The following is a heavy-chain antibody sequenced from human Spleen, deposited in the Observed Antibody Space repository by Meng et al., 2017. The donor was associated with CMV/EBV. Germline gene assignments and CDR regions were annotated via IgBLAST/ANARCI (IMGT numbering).Heavy chain of an antibody. D-gene: IGHD5-18*01. CDR2: ISSSSSYI. J-gene: IGHJ6*02. CDR3: ARESPGDTAMAIHPLLYGMDV. Sequence: GGSLRLSCAASGFTFSSYSMNWVRQAPGKGLEWVSSISSSSSYIYYADSVKGRFTISRDNAKNSLYLQMNSLRAEDTAVYYCARESPGDTAMAIHPLLYGMDVWGQGTTVTVS. V-gene: IGHV3-21*01. CDR1: GFTFSSYS.